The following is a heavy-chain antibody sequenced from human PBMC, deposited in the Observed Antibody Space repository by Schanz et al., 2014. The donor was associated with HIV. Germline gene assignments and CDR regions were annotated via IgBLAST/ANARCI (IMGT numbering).Heavy chain of an antibody. D-gene: IGHD2-21*02. CDR3: ARPRMTANWKAGMDV. CDR1: GFIFSSYG. V-gene: IGHV3-33*01. Sequence: QVQLVESGGGVVQPGRSLRLSCAASGFIFSSYGMHWVRQAPGKGLEWVAVIWYDGSNKYYADSVKGRFTISRDNSKNSLYLQVNSLRAEDTAVYYCARPRMTANWKAGMDVWGQGTTVTVSS. J-gene: IGHJ6*02. CDR2: IWYDGSNK.